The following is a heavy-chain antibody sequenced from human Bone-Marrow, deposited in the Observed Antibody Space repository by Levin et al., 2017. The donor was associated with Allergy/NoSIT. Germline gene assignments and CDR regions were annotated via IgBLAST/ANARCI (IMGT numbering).Heavy chain of an antibody. V-gene: IGHV4-4*07. D-gene: IGHD2-15*01. Sequence: ESLKISCSVSGDFISNHYWNWIRQPAGKGLEWIGRIYDGGKPTYNLALKSRVTMSIDTSKSQYSLKLTSVSAADTAVYYCARAHSDPQTKKWSMLGDWGRGILVTVSS. CDR3: ARAHSDPQTKKWSMLGD. J-gene: IGHJ4*02. CDR2: IYDGGKP. CDR1: GDFISNHY.